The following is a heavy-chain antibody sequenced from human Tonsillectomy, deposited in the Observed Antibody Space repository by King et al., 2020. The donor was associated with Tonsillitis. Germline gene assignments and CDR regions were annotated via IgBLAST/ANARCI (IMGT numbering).Heavy chain of an antibody. D-gene: IGHD3-10*01. V-gene: IGHV4-39*07. CDR1: GDSISTTSHY. CDR2: IYITGSS. J-gene: IGHJ4*02. Sequence: LQLQESGPGPVKPSETLSLTCSVSGDSISTTSHYWSWIRQPPGKGPDWIGGIYITGSSYYNPSLQSRVSISIDTSRAQLSLKVTSVTAADTAAYFCARSAGGMIRGVISFDYWGQGTLVTVSS. CDR3: ARSAGGMIRGVISFDY.